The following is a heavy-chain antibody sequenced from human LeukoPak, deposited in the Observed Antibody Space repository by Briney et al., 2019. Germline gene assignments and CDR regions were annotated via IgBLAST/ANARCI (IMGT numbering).Heavy chain of an antibody. CDR3: VRDGIGGSTTLDS. J-gene: IGHJ5*01. CDR1: GFSFGVHG. V-gene: IGHV3-30*02. D-gene: IGHD3-16*01. Sequence: GGSLRLSCAASGFSFGVHGMHWVRETRGKGLDWVSFVRYDGSKTYYGDSVKGRFTISRDNSNNTVYLQMNRLRPDDTAVYYCVRDGIGGSTTLDSWGQGTLVTVSS. CDR2: VRYDGSKT.